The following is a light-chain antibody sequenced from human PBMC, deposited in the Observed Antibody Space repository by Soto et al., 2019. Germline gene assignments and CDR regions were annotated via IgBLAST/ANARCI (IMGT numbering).Light chain of an antibody. CDR2: DSN. Sequence: QPVLTEPPSLSAAPGPKVTISCPGTTSNIGYNHVSWYQHLPGTAPKLLIYDSNKRPSGIPDRFSGSQSGTSATLGITGLQTEEEAEYYCGTWDSSLSAVVFGGGTEVTVL. J-gene: IGLJ3*02. CDR3: GTWDSSLSAVV. V-gene: IGLV1-51*01. CDR1: TSNIGYNH.